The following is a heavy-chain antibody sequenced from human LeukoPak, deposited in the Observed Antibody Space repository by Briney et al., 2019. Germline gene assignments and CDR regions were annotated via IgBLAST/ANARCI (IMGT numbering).Heavy chain of an antibody. Sequence: GASVRVSCKASGYTFTSNGISWVRQAPGQGLEWMGWISTYSDNTNYAQMFQGRVTMTTEKSTRIVYMELRSLRYEDTAIYYCARDRDHAFDYWGQGTLVTVSS. J-gene: IGHJ4*02. CDR1: GYTFTSNG. D-gene: IGHD2-21*02. CDR3: ARDRDHAFDY. V-gene: IGHV1-18*04. CDR2: ISTYSDNT.